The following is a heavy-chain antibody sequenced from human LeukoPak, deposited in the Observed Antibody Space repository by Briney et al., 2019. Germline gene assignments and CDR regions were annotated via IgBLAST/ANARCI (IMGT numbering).Heavy chain of an antibody. J-gene: IGHJ4*02. CDR1: GGSFSGYY. CDR3: ARDRRAYDFWSGYYQD. CDR2: IYYSGST. V-gene: IGHV4-59*01. Sequence: SETLSLTCAVYGGSFSGYYWSWIRQPPGKGLEWIGYIYYSGSTNYNPSLKSRVTISVDTSKNQFSLKLSSVTAADTAVYYCARDRRAYDFWSGYYQDWGQGTLVTVSS. D-gene: IGHD3-3*01.